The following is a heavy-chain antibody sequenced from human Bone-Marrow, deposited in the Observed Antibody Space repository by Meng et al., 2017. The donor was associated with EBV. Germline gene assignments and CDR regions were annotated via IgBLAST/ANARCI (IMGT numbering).Heavy chain of an antibody. J-gene: IGHJ4*02. CDR3: AREIYCAGDSCYSLFDY. D-gene: IGHD2-21*01. Sequence: QVQLVQSGAEVKKXXASVKXSCKTSGYTFTTYDIHWVRQATGQGLEWMGWLSHYAQKLQGRVTMTTDTSTSTAYMELRSLRSDDTAVYYCAREIYCAGDSCYSLFDYWGQGTLVTVSS. CDR2: LS. CDR1: GYTFTTYD. V-gene: IGHV1-18*01.